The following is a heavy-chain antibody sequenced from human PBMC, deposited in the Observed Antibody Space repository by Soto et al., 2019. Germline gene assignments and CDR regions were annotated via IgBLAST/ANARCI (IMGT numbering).Heavy chain of an antibody. Sequence: GGSLRLSCTASGFTISNAWMNWVRQAPGKGLEWVGRIKSKTDGGATEYAAPVKGRFTISRDDSKNTLYMQMNSLKTEDTALYYCTRDHRSSNWIGNYYGMDVWGQGTTVTVSS. D-gene: IGHD6-13*01. CDR2: IKSKTDGGAT. CDR3: TRDHRSSNWIGNYYGMDV. CDR1: GFTISNAW. J-gene: IGHJ6*02. V-gene: IGHV3-15*07.